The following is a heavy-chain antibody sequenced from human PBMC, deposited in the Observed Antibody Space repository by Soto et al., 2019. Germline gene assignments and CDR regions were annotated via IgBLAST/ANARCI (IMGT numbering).Heavy chain of an antibody. D-gene: IGHD3-3*01. J-gene: IGHJ4*02. CDR2: IFYSGST. V-gene: IGHV4-31*03. CDR3: ASASSYDFSHLAY. CDR1: GGSINSGAYY. Sequence: QVQLQESGPGLVKPSQTLSLTCTVSGGSINSGAYYWSWIRQHPGKGLEWIGYIFYSGSTYYNPSLKSRVTISVDTSKNHFSLRLSSVTVADTAVYYCASASSYDFSHLAYWGQGTLVTVSS.